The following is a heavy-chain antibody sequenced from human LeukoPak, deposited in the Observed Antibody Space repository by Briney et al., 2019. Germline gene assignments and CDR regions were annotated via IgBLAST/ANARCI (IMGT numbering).Heavy chain of an antibody. Sequence: GGSLRLSCAASGFTFSSYSMNWVRQAPGKGLEWVSYISSSSSTIYYADSVKGRFTISRDNAKNSLYLQMNSLRAEDTALYYRARDGTGTTFLNFDYWGQGTLVTVSS. CDR2: ISSSSSTI. V-gene: IGHV3-48*04. CDR1: GFTFSSYS. CDR3: ARDGTGTTFLNFDY. J-gene: IGHJ4*02. D-gene: IGHD1-7*01.